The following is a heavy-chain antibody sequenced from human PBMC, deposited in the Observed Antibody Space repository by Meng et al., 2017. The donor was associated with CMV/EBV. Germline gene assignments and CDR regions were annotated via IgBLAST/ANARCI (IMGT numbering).Heavy chain of an antibody. V-gene: IGHV3-53*01. Sequence: VSNYYMSWIRQAPGKGLEWVSLLSSAGDTYYADSVKGRFTISRDNSENTLYLHMHSLRAEDTAVYYCARDGNYFGSGRQYWEGWFDSWGQGTLVTVS. CDR1: VSNYY. D-gene: IGHD3-10*01. CDR3: ARDGNYFGSGRQYWEGWFDS. CDR2: LSSAGDT. J-gene: IGHJ5*01.